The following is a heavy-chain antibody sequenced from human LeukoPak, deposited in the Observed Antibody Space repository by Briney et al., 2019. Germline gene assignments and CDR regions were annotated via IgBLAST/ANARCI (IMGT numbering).Heavy chain of an antibody. CDR2: INHSGST. V-gene: IGHV4-34*01. Sequence: PSETLSLTCAVYGGPLSGYYWSWLRQPPGKGPEWIGEINHSGSTNYNPSLKSRVTISVDTSKNQFSLKLSSVTAADTAVYYCAREWDRDIDYWGQGTLVTVSS. CDR3: AREWDRDIDY. CDR1: GGPLSGYY. J-gene: IGHJ4*02. D-gene: IGHD1-26*01.